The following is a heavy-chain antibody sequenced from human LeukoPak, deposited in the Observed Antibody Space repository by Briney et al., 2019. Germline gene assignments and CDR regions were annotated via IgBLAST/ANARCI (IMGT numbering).Heavy chain of an antibody. CDR2: IKQDGSEK. CDR3: ARLWYNWNDEAFDI. Sequence: PGGSLRLSCAASGFTFSSYWMSWVRQAPGKGLEWVANIKQDGSEKYYMDSVKGRFTISRDNAKNSLYLQMNSLRAEDTAVYYCARLWYNWNDEAFDIWGQGTMVTVSS. CDR1: GFTFSSYW. D-gene: IGHD1-1*01. J-gene: IGHJ3*02. V-gene: IGHV3-7*01.